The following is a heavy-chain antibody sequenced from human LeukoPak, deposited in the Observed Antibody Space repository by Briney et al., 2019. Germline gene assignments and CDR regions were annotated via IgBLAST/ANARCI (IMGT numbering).Heavy chain of an antibody. V-gene: IGHV3-23*01. CDR3: AKDAAGGYGYGEDFDY. J-gene: IGHJ4*02. CDR1: GFTFSNYA. D-gene: IGHD5-18*01. CDR2: ISGFGGST. Sequence: QAGGSLRLSCAASGFTFSNYAMSWVRQAPGKGLEWVSTISGFGGSTYYTDSVKGRFTISKDNSKNTLYLQMNSLRAEDTAVYYCAKDAAGGYGYGEDFDYWGQGTLVTVSS.